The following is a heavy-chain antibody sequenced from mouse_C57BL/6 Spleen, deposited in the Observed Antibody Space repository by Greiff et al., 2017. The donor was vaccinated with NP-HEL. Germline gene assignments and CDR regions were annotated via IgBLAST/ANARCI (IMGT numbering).Heavy chain of an antibody. Sequence: QVQLKQSGAELVRPGASVTLSCKASGYTFTDYEMHWVKQTPVHGLEWIGAIDPETGGTAYNQKFKGKAILTADKSSSTAYMELRSLTSEDSAVYYCTPSSPGYFDVWGTGTTVTVSS. D-gene: IGHD1-1*01. V-gene: IGHV1-15*01. CDR1: GYTFTDYE. J-gene: IGHJ1*03. CDR3: TPSSPGYFDV. CDR2: IDPETGGT.